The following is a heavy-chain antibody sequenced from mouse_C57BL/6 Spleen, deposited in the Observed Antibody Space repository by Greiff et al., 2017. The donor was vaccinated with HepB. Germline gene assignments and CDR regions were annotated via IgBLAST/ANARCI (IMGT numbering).Heavy chain of an antibody. CDR2: INPYNGGT. CDR1: GYTFTDYY. CDR3: ARSYYGRGAWFAY. V-gene: IGHV1-19*01. D-gene: IGHD1-1*01. Sequence: EVQLQQSGPVLVKPWASVKMSCKASGYTFTDYYMNWVKQSHGKSLEWIGVINPYNGGTSYNQKFKGKATLTVDKSSSTAYMELNSLTSEDSAVYYCARSYYGRGAWFAYWGQGTLVTVSA. J-gene: IGHJ3*01.